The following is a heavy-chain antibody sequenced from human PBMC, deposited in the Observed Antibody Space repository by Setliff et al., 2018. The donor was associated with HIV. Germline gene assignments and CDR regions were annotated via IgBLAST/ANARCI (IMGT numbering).Heavy chain of an antibody. CDR3: ARPLTTSYNFWGDAFGF. J-gene: IGHJ3*01. D-gene: IGHD3-3*01. V-gene: IGHV4-39*01. CDR1: GGSISSSSYY. CDR2: IYYSGST. Sequence: SETLSLTCTVSGGSISSSSYYWGWIRQPPGKGLEWIGSIYYSGSTYYNPSLRSRATISVDTAKNQFSLKLTSVTAADTAVYYCARPLTTSYNFWGDAFGFWGQGTMVTV.